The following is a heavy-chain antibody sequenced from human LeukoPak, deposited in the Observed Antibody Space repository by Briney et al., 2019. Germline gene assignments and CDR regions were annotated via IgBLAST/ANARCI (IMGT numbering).Heavy chain of an antibody. J-gene: IGHJ4*02. CDR1: GFTFYDYA. CDR2: ISGSGDNT. CDR3: AILPILVVPGAKQNLDC. D-gene: IGHD2-2*01. V-gene: IGHV3-23*01. Sequence: PGESLRLSCATSGFTFYDYAMSWVRQAPGKGLEWVSGISGSGDNTYYIDSVKGRFTISRDVSTNTTYLQMNSLRVEDTAVYYCAILPILVVPGAKQNLDCWGQGALVTVSS.